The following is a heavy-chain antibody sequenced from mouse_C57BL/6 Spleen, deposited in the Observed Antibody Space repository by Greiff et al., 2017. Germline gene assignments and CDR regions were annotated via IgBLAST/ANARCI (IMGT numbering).Heavy chain of an antibody. J-gene: IGHJ1*03. V-gene: IGHV1-61*01. Sequence: VQLQQPGAELVRPGSSVKLSCKASGYTFTSYWMDWVKQRPGQGLEWIGNIYPSDSETHYNQKFKDTATLIVDKSSSTAYMQLNSLTSEDSAVYYCARDGYNWYFDVWGTGTTVTVSS. CDR2: IYPSDSET. CDR1: GYTFTSYW. CDR3: ARDGYNWYFDV. D-gene: IGHD2-3*01.